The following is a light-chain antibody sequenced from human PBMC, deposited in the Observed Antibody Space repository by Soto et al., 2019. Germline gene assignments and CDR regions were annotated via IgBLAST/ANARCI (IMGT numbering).Light chain of an antibody. CDR1: QSVLYSXXXXXX. CDR3: QQYYNTPRGIT. CDR2: WAS. Sequence: DIVMTQSPDSLAVSLGERATINCKSSQSVLYSXXXXXXXXWYQQKPGQPPKLLIYWASTRESGVPDRFSGXXSGXXXTXXXXXXXAXDVAVYYXQQYYNTPRGITFGPGTKVDIK. V-gene: IGKV4-1*01. J-gene: IGKJ3*01.